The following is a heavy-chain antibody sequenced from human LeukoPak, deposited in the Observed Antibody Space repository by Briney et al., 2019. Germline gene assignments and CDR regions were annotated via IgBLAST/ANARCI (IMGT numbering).Heavy chain of an antibody. D-gene: IGHD6-19*01. CDR3: ARAGYSSGWYLWVSLFFDY. CDR1: GYTFTGYY. CDR2: INPNSGGT. V-gene: IGHV1-2*02. Sequence: ASVKVSCKASGYTFTGYYMHWVRQAPGQGLEWMGWINPNSGGTNYAQKFQGRVTMTRDTSISTAYMELSRLRSDDTAVYYCARAGYSSGWYLWVSLFFDYWGQGTLVTVSS. J-gene: IGHJ4*02.